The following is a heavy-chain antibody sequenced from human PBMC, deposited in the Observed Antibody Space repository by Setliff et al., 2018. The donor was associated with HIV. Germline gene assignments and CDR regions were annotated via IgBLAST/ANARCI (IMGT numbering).Heavy chain of an antibody. CDR3: ASQPAYSTDWYPPGYFDY. Sequence: SETLSLTCTVSGGPISSYYWSWIRQPPGKGLEWIGYIYYSGRTNYSPSLKSRVTISVDTSKNQFSLKLTSVTAADTAVYYCASQPAYSTDWYPPGYFDYWGQGTLVTVSS. V-gene: IGHV4-59*08. CDR1: GGPISSYY. D-gene: IGHD6-19*01. J-gene: IGHJ4*02. CDR2: IYYSGRT.